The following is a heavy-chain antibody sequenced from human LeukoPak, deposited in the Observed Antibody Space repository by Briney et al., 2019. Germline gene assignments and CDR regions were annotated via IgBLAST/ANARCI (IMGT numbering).Heavy chain of an antibody. V-gene: IGHV5-51*01. J-gene: IGHJ3*02. CDR2: IYPGDSDT. D-gene: IGHD6-19*01. CDR3: ARQYRRYSSGWSNDAFDI. CDR1: GYSFTSYW. Sequence: GESLKISCKGSGYSFTSYWIGWVRQMPGKGLEWMGIIYPGDSDTRYSPSFQGQVTISADKSISTAYLQWSGLKASDTAMYYCARQYRRYSSGWSNDAFDIWGQGTMVTVSS.